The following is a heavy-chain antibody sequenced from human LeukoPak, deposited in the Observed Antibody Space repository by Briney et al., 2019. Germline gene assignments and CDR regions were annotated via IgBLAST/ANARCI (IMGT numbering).Heavy chain of an antibody. CDR2: IYSGGST. CDR3: ARDLVAVAGTTEFDY. J-gene: IGHJ4*02. Sequence: GSLRLSCAASGFTVSSNYMSWVRQAPGKGLEWVSVIYSGGSTYYADSVKGRFTISRDNSKNTLYLQMNSLRAEDTAVYYCARDLVAVAGTTEFDYWGQGTLVTVSS. D-gene: IGHD6-19*01. V-gene: IGHV3-66*01. CDR1: GFTVSSNY.